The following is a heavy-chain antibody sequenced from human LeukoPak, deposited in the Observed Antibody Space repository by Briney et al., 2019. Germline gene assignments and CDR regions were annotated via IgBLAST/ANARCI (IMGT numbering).Heavy chain of an antibody. CDR2: ITPIFGTA. CDR1: GGTFSSYA. V-gene: IGHV1-69*13. Sequence: GASVKISCKASGGTFSSYAISWVRQAPGQGLEWMGGITPIFGTANYAQKFQGRVTITADESTSTAYMELSSLRSEDTAVYYCAGGRRDYCTNGVCYGGERQYYFDYWGQGTLVTVSS. D-gene: IGHD2-8*01. CDR3: AGGRRDYCTNGVCYGGERQYYFDY. J-gene: IGHJ4*02.